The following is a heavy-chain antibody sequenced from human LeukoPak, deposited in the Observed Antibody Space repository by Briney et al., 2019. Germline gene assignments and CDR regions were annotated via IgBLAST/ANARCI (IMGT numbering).Heavy chain of an antibody. V-gene: IGHV3-66*01. Sequence: GGSLRLSCAASGFTVSSNYMSWVRQAPGKGLEWVSVIYSGGSAYYADSVKGRFTISRDNSKNTLYLQMNSLRAEDTAVYYCARGASRYGYFDYWGQGTLVTVSS. CDR2: IYSGGSA. D-gene: IGHD3-9*01. CDR3: ARGASRYGYFDY. J-gene: IGHJ4*02. CDR1: GFTVSSNY.